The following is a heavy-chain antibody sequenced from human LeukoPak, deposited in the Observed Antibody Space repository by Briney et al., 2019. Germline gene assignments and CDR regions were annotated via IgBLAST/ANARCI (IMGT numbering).Heavy chain of an antibody. Sequence: GESLKISCKGSGYTFTTYWIAWVRQMPGKGLEYVGIINPANSDTRYSPSFQGQVTISADKSISTAYLQWRSLKTSDTAMYYCARNYGEQHYFDYWGQGTLVTVSS. CDR2: INPANSDT. J-gene: IGHJ4*02. CDR1: GYTFTTYW. CDR3: ARNYGEQHYFDY. V-gene: IGHV5-51*01. D-gene: IGHD4-17*01.